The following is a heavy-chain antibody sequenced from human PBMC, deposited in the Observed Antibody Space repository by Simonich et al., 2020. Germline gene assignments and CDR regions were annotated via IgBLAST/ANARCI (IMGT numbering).Heavy chain of an antibody. Sequence: QVQLQQWGAGLLTPSETLSLTCAVYGGSFSVYYWSWIRQPPGKGLEWLWEINHSGSTQHNPSLKRRVTISVGTSKNQFSLKLSSVTAADTAVYYCARWGLVNYEILTGYHNWFDPWGQGTLVTVSS. CDR1: GGSFSVYY. CDR3: ARWGLVNYEILTGYHNWFDP. CDR2: INHSGST. D-gene: IGHD3-9*01. V-gene: IGHV4-34*01. J-gene: IGHJ5*02.